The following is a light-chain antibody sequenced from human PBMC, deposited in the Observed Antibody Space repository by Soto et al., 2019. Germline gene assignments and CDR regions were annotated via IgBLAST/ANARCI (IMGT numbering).Light chain of an antibody. Sequence: QSVLTQPPSVSGAPGQRVTNSCTESSSNIGAGYDVHWYQQLPGTAPKLLIYGNSNRPSGVPDRFSGSKSGTSASLAITGLQAEDEADYYCQSYDSSLSGWVFGGGTKVTVL. CDR1: SSNIGAGYD. J-gene: IGLJ3*02. CDR3: QSYDSSLSGWV. V-gene: IGLV1-40*01. CDR2: GNS.